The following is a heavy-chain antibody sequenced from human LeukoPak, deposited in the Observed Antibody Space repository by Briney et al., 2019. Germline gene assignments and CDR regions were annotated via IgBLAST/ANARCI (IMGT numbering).Heavy chain of an antibody. J-gene: IGHJ4*02. V-gene: IGHV3-20*04. CDR2: IGKNGGNP. CDR3: TRDPGTVAIDY. Sequence: GGSLRLSCAVSGFTFDDYAMSWVRQAPGKGLEWVSGIGKNGGNPGYADSVKGRFTISRDNAKNSLYLQMNSLRAEDTALFFCTRDPGTVAIDYWGQGTLVTVSS. D-gene: IGHD6-19*01. CDR1: GFTFDDYA.